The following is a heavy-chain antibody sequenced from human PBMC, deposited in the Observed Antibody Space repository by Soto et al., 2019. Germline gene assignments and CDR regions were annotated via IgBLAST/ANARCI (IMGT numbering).Heavy chain of an antibody. CDR1: GGSFSGYY. J-gene: IGHJ6*02. V-gene: IGHV4-34*01. Sequence: SETLSLTCAVYGGSFSGYYWSWIRQPPGKGLEWIGEINHSGSTNYNPSLKSRVTISVDTSKNQFSLKLSSVTAADTAVYYCARGQGGDEWPMVRGNYYYYGMDVWGQGTTVTVSS. CDR2: INHSGST. CDR3: ARGQGGDEWPMVRGNYYYYGMDV. D-gene: IGHD3-10*01.